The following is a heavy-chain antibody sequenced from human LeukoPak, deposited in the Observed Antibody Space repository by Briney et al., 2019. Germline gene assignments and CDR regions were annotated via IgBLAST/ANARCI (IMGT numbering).Heavy chain of an antibody. J-gene: IGHJ3*02. CDR3: ARGMTMVVKGAFDI. V-gene: IGHV1-18*01. CDR2: ISAYNGNT. CDR1: GYTFTSYG. D-gene: IGHD4-23*01. Sequence: GASVKVSCKASGYTFTSYGISWVRQAPGQGLEGMGWISAYNGNTNYAQELQGRVTMTTDTSTSTAYMELRSLRSDDTAVYYCARGMTMVVKGAFDIWGQGTMVTVSS.